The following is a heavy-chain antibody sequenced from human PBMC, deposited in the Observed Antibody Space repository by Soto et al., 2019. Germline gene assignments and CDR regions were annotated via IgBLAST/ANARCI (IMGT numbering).Heavy chain of an antibody. Sequence: ASVKVSCKASGYTFTSYGISLVRQAPGQGLEWMGWISAYNGNTNYAQKLQGRVTMTTDTSTSTAYMELRSLRSDDTAVYYCARDRGYYDSSGFPRGMDVWGQGTTVTVSS. D-gene: IGHD3-22*01. J-gene: IGHJ6*02. CDR2: ISAYNGNT. V-gene: IGHV1-18*04. CDR1: GYTFTSYG. CDR3: ARDRGYYDSSGFPRGMDV.